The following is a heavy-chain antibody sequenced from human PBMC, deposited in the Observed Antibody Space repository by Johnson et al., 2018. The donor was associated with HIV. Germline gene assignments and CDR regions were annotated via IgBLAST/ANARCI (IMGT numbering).Heavy chain of an antibody. CDR3: AKAHYVSSGLGGAFDI. Sequence: EVQLVESGGGLVQPGRSLRLSCAASGFTFEDDAMHWVRQAPGKGLEWVSGISWNGDNIDYADAVQGRLSISRDNTKNSLYLQMNSLRREDTALSYCAKAHYVSSGLGGAFDIWGQGTMVTVSS. CDR2: ISWNGDNI. D-gene: IGHD3-22*01. J-gene: IGHJ3*02. CDR1: GFTFEDDA. V-gene: IGHV3-9*01.